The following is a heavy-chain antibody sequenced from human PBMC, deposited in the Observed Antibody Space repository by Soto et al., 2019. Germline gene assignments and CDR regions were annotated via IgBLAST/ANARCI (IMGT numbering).Heavy chain of an antibody. Sequence: SLTCAVSGGSIDSGAFSLSWIRQPPGKGLEWIGYVTHSGTAYSIPSLNGRLTLSVDSSQTQFSLKLTSVTAADSAFYYCARIHWAQSSLDYWGRGILVIVSS. CDR1: GGSIDSGAFS. CDR3: ARIHWAQSSLDY. J-gene: IGHJ4*02. V-gene: IGHV4-30-2*01. D-gene: IGHD6-19*01. CDR2: VTHSGTA.